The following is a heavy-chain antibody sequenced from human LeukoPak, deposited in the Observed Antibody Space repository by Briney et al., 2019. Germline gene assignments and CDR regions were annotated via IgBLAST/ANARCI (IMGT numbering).Heavy chain of an antibody. J-gene: IGHJ3*02. CDR2: SYYSGST. V-gene: IGHV4-31*03. CDR1: VGFISRGGYY. D-gene: IGHD3-22*01. CDR3: ARAGYYYDSSGANGAFDI. Sequence: PSQPLTLPCSVSVGFISRGGYYWRWIRKHPGRGLEWNGYSYYSGSTYYNQSLQSRVSISVDPSKNQFSLKLSSVTAADTAVYYCARAGYYYDSSGANGAFDIWGQGTMVTVSS.